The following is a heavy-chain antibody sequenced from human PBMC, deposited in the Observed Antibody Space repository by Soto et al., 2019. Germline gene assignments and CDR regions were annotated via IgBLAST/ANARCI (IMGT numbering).Heavy chain of an antibody. D-gene: IGHD6-13*01. CDR3: AKDPSTDSSSWYPGGWFDP. J-gene: IGHJ5*02. CDR2: ISGSGGST. Sequence: GGSLRLSCAASGFTFSSYAMSWVRQAPWKGLEWVSAISGSGGSTYYADSVRGRFTISRDNSKNTLYLQMNSLRAEDTAVYYCAKDPSTDSSSWYPGGWFDPWGQGTLVTVSS. CDR1: GFTFSSYA. V-gene: IGHV3-23*01.